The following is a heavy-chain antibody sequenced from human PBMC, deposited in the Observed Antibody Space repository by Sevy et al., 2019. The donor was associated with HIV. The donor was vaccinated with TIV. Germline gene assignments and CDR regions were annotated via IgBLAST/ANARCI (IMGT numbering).Heavy chain of an antibody. CDR3: ARDFGSGSYYRGWGFDP. V-gene: IGHV1-2*06. D-gene: IGHD3-10*01. Sequence: ASVKVSCKASGYTFTGYYMHWVRQAPGQGLEWMGRINPNSGGTNYAQKFQGRVTMTRDTSISTGYMELSRLRSDDTAVYYCARDFGSGSYYRGWGFDPWGQGTLVTVSS. CDR2: INPNSGGT. J-gene: IGHJ5*02. CDR1: GYTFTGYY.